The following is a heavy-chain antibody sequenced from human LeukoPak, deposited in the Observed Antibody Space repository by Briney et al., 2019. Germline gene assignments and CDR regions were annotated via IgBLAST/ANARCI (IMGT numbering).Heavy chain of an antibody. CDR2: INHSGST. CDR3: ARGLTGTNDY. CDR1: GGSFSGYY. D-gene: IGHD1-1*01. J-gene: IGHJ4*02. V-gene: IGHV4-34*01. Sequence: SETLSLTCAVYGGSFSGYYWSWIRQPPGKGLEWIGEINHSGSTNYNPSLKSRVTISVDTSKNQFSLKLSSVTAADTAVYYCARGLTGTNDYWGQGTLVTVSS.